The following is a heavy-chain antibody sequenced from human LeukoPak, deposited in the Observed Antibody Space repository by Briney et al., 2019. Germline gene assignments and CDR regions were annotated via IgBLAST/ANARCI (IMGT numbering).Heavy chain of an antibody. J-gene: IGHJ3*02. CDR1: VLTFSDYY. CDR3: ARVRRVRIAVAGARAFDI. V-gene: IGHV3-11*06. CDR2: NNSSNSYT. D-gene: IGHD6-19*01. Sequence: PGGSLRLSCAPSVLTFSDYYISWTRHAPGKGREWGSYNNSSNSYTIYADSVKGRFPISRDNAKNSLYLQMNSLRAEDTAVYYCARVRRVRIAVAGARAFDIWGQGTMVTVSS.